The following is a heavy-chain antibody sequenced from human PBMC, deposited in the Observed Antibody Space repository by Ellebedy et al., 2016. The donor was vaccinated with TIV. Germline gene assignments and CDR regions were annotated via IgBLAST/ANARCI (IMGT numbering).Heavy chain of an antibody. J-gene: IGHJ4*02. CDR3: ARELGYYFDY. V-gene: IGHV4-31*03. CDR2: IYYSGST. Sequence: SETLSLTXTVSGGSISSGGYYWSWIRQHPGKGLEWIGYIYYSGSTDHNPSLKSRVTISVDRSKNQFSLKLSSVTAADTAVYYCARELGYYFDYWGQGTLVTVSS. D-gene: IGHD3-22*01. CDR1: GGSISSGGYY.